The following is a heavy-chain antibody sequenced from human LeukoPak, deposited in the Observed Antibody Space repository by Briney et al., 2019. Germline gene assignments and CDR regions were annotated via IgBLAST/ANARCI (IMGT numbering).Heavy chain of an antibody. Sequence: PSETLSLTCTVSGGSISSYYWSWIRQPPGKGLEWIGYIYYSGSTNYNPSLKSRVTISVDTSKNQFSLKLSSVTAADTAVYYCARHISSGWYRGAIDYWGQGTLVTVSP. D-gene: IGHD6-19*01. J-gene: IGHJ4*02. CDR3: ARHISSGWYRGAIDY. CDR2: IYYSGST. V-gene: IGHV4-59*08. CDR1: GGSISSYY.